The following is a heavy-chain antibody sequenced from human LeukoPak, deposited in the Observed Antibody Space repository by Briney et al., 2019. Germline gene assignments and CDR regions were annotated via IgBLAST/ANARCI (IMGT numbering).Heavy chain of an antibody. CDR2: INSGSTYT. CDR3: ARGPTRANSTDY. V-gene: IGHV3-21*01. Sequence: GGSLRLSCAASGFTFSSYMMNWVRQAPGKGLEWVSSINSGSTYTYYTESVKGRFTVSRDNAKNSLYLQMNSLRAEDTAVYYCARGPTRANSTDYWGQGALVTVSS. CDR1: GFTFSSYM. J-gene: IGHJ4*02. D-gene: IGHD2/OR15-2a*01.